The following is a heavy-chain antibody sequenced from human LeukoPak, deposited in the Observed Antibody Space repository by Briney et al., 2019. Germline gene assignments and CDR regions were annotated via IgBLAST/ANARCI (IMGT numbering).Heavy chain of an antibody. J-gene: IGHJ4*02. CDR2: ISYDGSNK. D-gene: IGHD2-15*01. CDR3: ARGRCSGGSCYYFDY. V-gene: IGHV3-30*19. CDR1: GFTFSSYG. Sequence: AGGSLRLSCAASGFTFSSYGMHWVRQAPGKGLEWVAVISYDGSNKYYADSVKGRLTISRDNSKNTLYLQMNSLRAEDTAVYYCARGRCSGGSCYYFDYWGQGTLVTVSS.